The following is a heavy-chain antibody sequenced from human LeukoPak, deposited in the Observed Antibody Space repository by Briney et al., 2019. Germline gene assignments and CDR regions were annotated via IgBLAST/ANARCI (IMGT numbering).Heavy chain of an antibody. CDR3: ATVRGGYGGNSWLDY. CDR2: IYTSGST. D-gene: IGHD4-23*01. J-gene: IGHJ4*02. V-gene: IGHV4-61*02. Sequence: PSETLSLTCTVSGGSISSGSYYWSWIRQPAGKGLEWIGRIYTSGSTNYNPSLKSRVTISVDTSKNQFSLKLSSVTAADTAVYYCATVRGGYGGNSWLDYWGQGTLVTVSS. CDR1: GGSISSGSYY.